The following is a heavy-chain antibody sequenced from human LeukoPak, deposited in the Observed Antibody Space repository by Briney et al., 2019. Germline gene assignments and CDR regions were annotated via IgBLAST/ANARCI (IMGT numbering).Heavy chain of an antibody. J-gene: IGHJ4*02. CDR3: ARFTFDWSPHFDY. Sequence: MPSETLSLTCTVSGGSIYISNYFWAWIRQPPGKGLEWIGTISYSASTYYNPSLKSRVTISADTSKTQFSLKLRSATAADTAVYYCARFTFDWSPHFDYWGQGTLVTVSS. D-gene: IGHD3-9*01. V-gene: IGHV4-39*07. CDR1: GGSIYISNYF. CDR2: ISYSAST.